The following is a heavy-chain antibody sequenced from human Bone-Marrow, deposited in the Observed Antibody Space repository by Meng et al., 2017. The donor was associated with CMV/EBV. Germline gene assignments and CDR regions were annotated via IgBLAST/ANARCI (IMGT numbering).Heavy chain of an antibody. CDR3: ARRGPYYNSSPYYFDY. J-gene: IGHJ4*02. V-gene: IGHV4-39*01. D-gene: IGHD3-22*01. CDR1: GSISSYSHY. CDR2: TYYSGST. Sequence: GSISSYSHYWGWIRQSPGKGLEWIGNTYYSGSTYYNPSLKSRVTISVDSSKRQFSLKLTSVTAGDTAVYYCARRGPYYNSSPYYFDYWGRGTLVTVSS.